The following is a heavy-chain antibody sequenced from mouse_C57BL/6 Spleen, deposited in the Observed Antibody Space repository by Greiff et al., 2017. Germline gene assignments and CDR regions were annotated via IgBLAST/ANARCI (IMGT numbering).Heavy chain of an antibody. J-gene: IGHJ3*01. V-gene: IGHV1-22*01. CDR2: INPNNGGT. Sequence: EVQLQQSGPELVKPGASVKMSCKASGYTFTDYNMHWVKQSHGKSLEWIGYINPNNGGTSYNQKFKGKATLTVNKSSSTAYMELRSLTSEDSAVYDCAREGITTVVGDWFAYWGQGTLVTVSA. CDR1: GYTFTDYN. CDR3: AREGITTVVGDWFAY. D-gene: IGHD1-1*01.